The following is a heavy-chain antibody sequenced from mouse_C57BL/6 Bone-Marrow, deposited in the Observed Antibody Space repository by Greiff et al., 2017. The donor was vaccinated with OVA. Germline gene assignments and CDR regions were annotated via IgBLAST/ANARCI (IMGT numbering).Heavy chain of an antibody. CDR2: ISNGGGST. V-gene: IGHV5-12*01. J-gene: IGHJ4*01. CDR3: ASHYYGRGRGGYAMDY. D-gene: IGHD1-1*01. CDR1: GFTFSDYY. Sequence: EVQVVESGGGLVQPGGSLKLSCAASGFTFSDYYMYWVRQTPEKRLEWVAYISNGGGSTYYPDTVKGRFTISRDNAKNTLYLQRSRLKSEDTAMYYCASHYYGRGRGGYAMDYWGQGTSVTVSS.